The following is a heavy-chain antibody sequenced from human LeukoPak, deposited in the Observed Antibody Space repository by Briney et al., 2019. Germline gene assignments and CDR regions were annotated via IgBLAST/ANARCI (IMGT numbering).Heavy chain of an antibody. CDR2: MNPNSGNT. CDR1: GYTLTSYD. J-gene: IGHJ5*02. V-gene: IGHV1-8*03. CDR3: ARGVLRYFDWLLYGNSNWFGP. Sequence: GASVKVSCKASGYTLTSYDINWVRQATGQGLEWMGWMNPNSGNTGYAQKFQGRVTITRNTSISTAYMELSSLRSEDTAVYYRARGVLRYFDWLLYGNSNWFGPWGQGTLVTVSS. D-gene: IGHD3-9*01.